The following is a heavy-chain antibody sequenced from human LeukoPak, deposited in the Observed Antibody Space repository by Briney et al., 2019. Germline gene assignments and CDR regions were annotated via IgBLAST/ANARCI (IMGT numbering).Heavy chain of an antibody. CDR3: ARVNLLTGYYFYYYYMDV. Sequence: ASVKVSCKASGYTFTSYYMHWVRQAPGQGLEWMGIINPSGGSTSYAQKFQGRVTMTRDTSTCTVYMELRSLRSDDTAVYYCARVNLLTGYYFYYYYMDVWGKGTTVTISS. CDR1: GYTFTSYY. D-gene: IGHD3-9*01. V-gene: IGHV1-46*01. CDR2: INPSGGST. J-gene: IGHJ6*03.